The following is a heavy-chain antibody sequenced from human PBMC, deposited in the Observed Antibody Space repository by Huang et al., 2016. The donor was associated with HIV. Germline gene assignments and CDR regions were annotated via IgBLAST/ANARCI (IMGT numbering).Heavy chain of an antibody. CDR2: IRQDESEK. CDR1: GFTFSAYW. V-gene: IGHV3-7*01. D-gene: IGHD7-27*01. Sequence: EVQLVESGGGLVQPGGSLRLSWAASGFTFSAYWMSWVRQAPGKGLEGVANIRQDESEKYYVDSVKGRFTISRDNAKNSLYLQMNSLRAEDTAVYYCATGLGSFDYWGQGSLVTVSS. CDR3: ATGLGSFDY. J-gene: IGHJ4*02.